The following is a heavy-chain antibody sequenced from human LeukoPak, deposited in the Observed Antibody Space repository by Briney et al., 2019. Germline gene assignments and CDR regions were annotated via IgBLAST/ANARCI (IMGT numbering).Heavy chain of an antibody. D-gene: IGHD5-24*01. V-gene: IGHV3-30-3*01. J-gene: IGHJ4*02. CDR1: GFTFSSYA. CDR3: ARETPRREETRDGYR. Sequence: GGSLRLSCAASGFTFSSYAMHWVRRAPGKGLEWVAVISYDGSNKYYADSVKGRFTISRDNSKNTLYLQMNSLRAEDTAVYYCARETPRREETRDGYRWGQGTLVTVSS. CDR2: ISYDGSNK.